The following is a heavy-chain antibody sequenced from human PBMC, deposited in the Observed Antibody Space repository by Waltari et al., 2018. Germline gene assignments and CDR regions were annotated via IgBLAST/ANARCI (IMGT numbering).Heavy chain of an antibody. Sequence: QLLESGGGWRQAGGALRLSCAASGFTFSNYAMRWVRQAPGKGPEGVSGITSGGGDTYYTDPVSGRFTISRDNSKNTVYLQMNSLRHEDTAVYYCAKEIYRIGRPCFDYWGQGVRVTVSS. CDR1: GFTFSNYA. CDR2: ITSGGGDT. J-gene: IGHJ4*02. D-gene: IGHD6-19*01. CDR3: AKEIYRIGRPCFDY. V-gene: IGHV3-23*01.